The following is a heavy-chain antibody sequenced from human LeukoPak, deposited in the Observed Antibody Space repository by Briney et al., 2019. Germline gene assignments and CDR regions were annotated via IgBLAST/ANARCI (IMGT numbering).Heavy chain of an antibody. CDR1: GFTFSSYA. Sequence: GGSLRLSCAASGFTFSSYAMSWVRQAPGKGLEWVSSISGSGGSTYYADSVKGRFTISRDNSKNTLYLQMNSLRAEDTAVYYCAKLMVRGTSFDYWGQGTLVTVSS. CDR3: AKLMVRGTSFDY. D-gene: IGHD3-10*01. J-gene: IGHJ4*02. V-gene: IGHV3-23*01. CDR2: ISGSGGST.